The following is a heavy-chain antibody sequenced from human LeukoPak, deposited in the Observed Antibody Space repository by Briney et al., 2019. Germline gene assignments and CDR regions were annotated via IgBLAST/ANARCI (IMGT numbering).Heavy chain of an antibody. V-gene: IGHV3-53*01. J-gene: IGHJ3*02. CDR2: IYSGGST. CDR1: GFTFSSYG. D-gene: IGHD5-18*01. Sequence: GGSLRLSCAASGFTFSSYGMHWVRQAPGKGLEWVSVIYSGGSTYYADSVKGRFTISRDNSKNTLYLQMNSLRAEDTAVYYCARGRGYSYGGAFDIWGQGTMVTVSS. CDR3: ARGRGYSYGGAFDI.